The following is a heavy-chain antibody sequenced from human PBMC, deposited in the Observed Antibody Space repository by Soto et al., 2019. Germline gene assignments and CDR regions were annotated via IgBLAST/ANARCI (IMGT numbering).Heavy chain of an antibody. V-gene: IGHV3-23*01. D-gene: IGHD3-16*01. CDR2: ISGSGRTT. Sequence: EVQLLESGGGLVQPGGSLRLSFAASGFTFGTYAMNWLRQAPGRGLEGVSFISGSGRTTYYADSVKGRFTVSRDNSKNTMYLQMNSLRAEDTALYYCAKFRGPSYSYYYMDVWGKGTTVTVSS. J-gene: IGHJ6*03. CDR3: AKFRGPSYSYYYMDV. CDR1: GFTFGTYA.